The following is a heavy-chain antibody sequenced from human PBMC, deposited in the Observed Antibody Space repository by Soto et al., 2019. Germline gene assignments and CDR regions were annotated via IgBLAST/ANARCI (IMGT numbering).Heavy chain of an antibody. CDR3: AKEITPRSSNGWPFDS. CDR1: GFTFNNYA. J-gene: IGHJ4*02. Sequence: GGSLRLSCAASGFTFNNYAMHWVRQAPGKGLEWVAVISFDGKVKFYADSVKGRFTISRDNSKNTLYLQMNSLRLDDTAVYYCAKEITPRSSNGWPFDSWGQGTLVTVSS. CDR2: ISFDGKVK. D-gene: IGHD6-19*01. V-gene: IGHV3-30*18.